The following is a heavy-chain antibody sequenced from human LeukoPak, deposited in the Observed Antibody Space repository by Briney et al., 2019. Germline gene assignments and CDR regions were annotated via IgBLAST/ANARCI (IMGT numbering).Heavy chain of an antibody. CDR3: ARDHRAVDY. CDR1: GGSFSGYY. CDR2: INHSGST. D-gene: IGHD6-13*01. J-gene: IGHJ4*02. Sequence: PSETLSLTCAVYGGSFSGYYWSWIRQPPGKGLEWIGEINHSGSTNYNPSLKSRVTISVDTSKNQFSLKLSSVTAADTAVYYCARDHRAVDYWGQGTLVTVSS. V-gene: IGHV4-34*01.